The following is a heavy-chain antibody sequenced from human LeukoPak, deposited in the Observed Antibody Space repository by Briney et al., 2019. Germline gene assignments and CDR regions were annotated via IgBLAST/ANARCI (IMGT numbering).Heavy chain of an antibody. CDR3: ARSPPDYDFWSGYYFDY. Sequence: SETLSLTCTVSGGSISSYYWSWIRQPPGKGLEWIGYIYYSGSTNYNPSLKSRVAISVDTSKNQFSLKLSSVTAADTAVYYCARSPPDYDFWSGYYFDYWGQGTLVTVSS. J-gene: IGHJ4*02. V-gene: IGHV4-59*08. CDR2: IYYSGST. D-gene: IGHD3-3*01. CDR1: GGSISSYY.